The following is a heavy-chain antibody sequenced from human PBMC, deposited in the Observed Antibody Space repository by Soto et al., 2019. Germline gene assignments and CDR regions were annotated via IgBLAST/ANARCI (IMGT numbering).Heavy chain of an antibody. J-gene: IGHJ4*02. Sequence: SETLSLTCAVSGGSISSGGYSWSWILQPPGKGLEWIGYIYHSGSTYYNPSLKSRVTISVDTSKNQFSLKLSSVTAADTAVYYCARVRREYDNSGPVDYWGQGTLVTVSS. CDR3: ARVRREYDNSGPVDY. V-gene: IGHV4-30-2*05. CDR1: GGSISSGGYS. CDR2: IYHSGST. D-gene: IGHD3-22*01.